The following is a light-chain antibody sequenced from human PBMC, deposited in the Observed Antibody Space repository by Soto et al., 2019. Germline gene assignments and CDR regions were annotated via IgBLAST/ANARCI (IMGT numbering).Light chain of an antibody. J-gene: IGKJ3*01. CDR1: QTVNSPY. V-gene: IGKV3-20*01. CDR3: YQHETSPPT. CDR2: GAS. Sequence: EIVLTQSPGTLSLSPGERGTLSCRTSQTVNSPYLAWYQQKPGQAPRLLIPGASTRATGIPDRFSGSGSGTEFTLTISRLESEDFAVYYCYQHETSPPTFGPGTKVDVK.